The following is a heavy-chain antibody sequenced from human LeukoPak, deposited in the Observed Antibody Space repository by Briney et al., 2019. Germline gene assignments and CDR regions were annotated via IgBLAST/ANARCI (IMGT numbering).Heavy chain of an antibody. D-gene: IGHD1-14*01. CDR1: GFTFSSYA. CDR2: ISNDETNK. Sequence: EGSLRLSCAASGFTFSSYALHWVRQAPVKGLEWVAVISNDETNKYYADSLKGRFTISRDNAKNSLYLQMNSLRAEDTALYYCAKDGRNYFDYWGQGTLISVSS. J-gene: IGHJ4*02. V-gene: IGHV3-30-3*01. CDR3: AKDGRNYFDY.